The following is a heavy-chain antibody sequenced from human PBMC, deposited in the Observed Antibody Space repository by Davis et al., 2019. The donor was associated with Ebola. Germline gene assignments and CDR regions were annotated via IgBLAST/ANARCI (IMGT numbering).Heavy chain of an antibody. Sequence: GESLKISCAASGFTFSRSGMYWVRQPPGKGLEWVAVISYDGSNKYYADSVKGRFTISRDNSKNTLNLQMSSLRAEDTAVYYCARDLPGGDWYFDLWGRGTLVTVSS. CDR1: GFTFSRSG. CDR3: ARDLPGGDWYFDL. J-gene: IGHJ2*01. CDR2: ISYDGSNK. D-gene: IGHD1-14*01. V-gene: IGHV3-30*19.